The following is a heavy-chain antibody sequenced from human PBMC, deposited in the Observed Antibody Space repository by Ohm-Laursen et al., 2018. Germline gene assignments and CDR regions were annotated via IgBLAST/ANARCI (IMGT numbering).Heavy chain of an antibody. CDR2: IYSSGST. V-gene: IGHV4-4*07. CDR3: ARSFDTYYFDL. Sequence: GTLSLTCTVSGDSISSYYWSWIRQPAGKGLEWIGRIYSSGSTNYNPSLKSRVTMSVDTSKSQFSLKVYSVTAADTAVYYCARSFDTYYFDLWGQGTLVTVSS. J-gene: IGHJ4*02. CDR1: GDSISSYY.